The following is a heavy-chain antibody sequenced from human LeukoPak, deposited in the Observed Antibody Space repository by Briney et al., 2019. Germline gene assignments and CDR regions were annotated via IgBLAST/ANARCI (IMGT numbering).Heavy chain of an antibody. D-gene: IGHD3-22*01. J-gene: IGHJ5*02. CDR1: GGSISSSSYY. Sequence: NPSETLSLTCTVSGGSISSSSYYWGWIRQPPGKGLEWIGSIYHSGSTNYNPSLKSRVTISVDKSKNQFSLKLSSVTAADTAVYYCARRGSGYTYNWFDPWGQGTLVTVSS. CDR2: IYHSGST. V-gene: IGHV4-39*07. CDR3: ARRGSGYTYNWFDP.